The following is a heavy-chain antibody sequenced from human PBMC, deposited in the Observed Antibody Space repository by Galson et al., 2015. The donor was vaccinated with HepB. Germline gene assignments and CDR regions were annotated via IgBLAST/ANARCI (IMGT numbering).Heavy chain of an antibody. CDR2: IYWNDDK. Sequence: PALVKPTQTLTLTCSFSGFSLSTSGVGVGWIRQPPGKALEWLALIYWNDDKRYSPSLKSRLTITKDTSKNQAVLTMTNMDPVDTATYYCAHTTPPQRVVAAPRSYLNWFDPWGQGTLVTVSS. D-gene: IGHD2-15*01. J-gene: IGHJ5*02. CDR3: AHTTPPQRVVAAPRSYLNWFDP. V-gene: IGHV2-5*01. CDR1: GFSLSTSGVG.